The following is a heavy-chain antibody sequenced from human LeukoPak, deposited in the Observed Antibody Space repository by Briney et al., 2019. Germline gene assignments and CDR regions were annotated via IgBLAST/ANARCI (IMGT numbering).Heavy chain of an antibody. Sequence: ASVKVSCKASGYTFTSYGISWVRQAPGQGLEWMGWISAYNGNTNYAQKLQGRVTMTTDTSTGTAYMELRSLRSDDTAVYYCARVTPYYYYYYMDVWGKGTTVTVSS. V-gene: IGHV1-18*01. CDR3: ARVTPYYYYYYMDV. CDR1: GYTFTSYG. J-gene: IGHJ6*03. CDR2: ISAYNGNT.